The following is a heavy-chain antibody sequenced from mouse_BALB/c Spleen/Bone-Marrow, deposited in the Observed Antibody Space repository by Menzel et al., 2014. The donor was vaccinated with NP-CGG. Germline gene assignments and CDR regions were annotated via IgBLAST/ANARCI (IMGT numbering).Heavy chain of an antibody. D-gene: IGHD2-4*01. Sequence: EVKLQESGPELVKPGASMKISCKASGYSFTGYTMNWVKQSHGKNLEWIGLINPYNGGTSYNQKFKGKATLTADKSSSTAYMELLSLTSEDSAVYYCARWAIYYDYGEDYAMDYWGQGTSVTVSS. V-gene: IGHV1-18*01. J-gene: IGHJ4*01. CDR3: ARWAIYYDYGEDYAMDY. CDR1: GYSFTGYT. CDR2: INPYNGGT.